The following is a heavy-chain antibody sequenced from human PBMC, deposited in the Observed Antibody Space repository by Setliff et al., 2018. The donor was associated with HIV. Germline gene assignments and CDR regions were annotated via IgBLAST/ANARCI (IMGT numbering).Heavy chain of an antibody. D-gene: IGHD6-19*01. CDR3: AKDQGITVGAAVYYYFYAMDV. V-gene: IGHV3-74*01. Sequence: SGGSLRLSCAASGFTFGNYAMHWVRQAPGKGLVWVSRINSDGSYTSYAESVKGRFTISRDTAKTSMYLHMICLRAEDTAVYNCAKDQGITVGAAVYYYFYAMDVWGQGTSVTVSS. J-gene: IGHJ6*02. CDR2: INSDGSYT. CDR1: GFTFGNYA.